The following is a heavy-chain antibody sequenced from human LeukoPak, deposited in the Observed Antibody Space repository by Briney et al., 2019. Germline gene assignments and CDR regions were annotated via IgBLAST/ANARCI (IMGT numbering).Heavy chain of an antibody. V-gene: IGHV3-15*01. D-gene: IGHD3-10*01. CDR1: GFTFSSAW. Sequence: GGSLRLSCAASGFTFSSAWMTWVRQTPGKGLEWVGRIKSEADGGTTDYAAPMKDRFIISRDDSINTLYLQMNSLKTEDTAVYYCAKPSGASTGQSPFFDPWGQGALVTVSS. CDR3: AKPSGASTGQSPFFDP. J-gene: IGHJ5*02. CDR2: IKSEADGGTT.